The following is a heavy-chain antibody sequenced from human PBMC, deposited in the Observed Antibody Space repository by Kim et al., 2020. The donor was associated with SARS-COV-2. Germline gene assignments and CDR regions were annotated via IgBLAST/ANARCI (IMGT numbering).Heavy chain of an antibody. CDR1: GGSISSYY. CDR3: ARMTVEVWGYNWFDP. J-gene: IGHJ5*02. Sequence: SETLSLTCTVSGGSISSYYRSWIRQPPGKGLEWIGYIYYSGSTNYNPSLKSRVTISVDTSKNQFSLKLSSVTAADTAVYYCARMTVEVWGYNWFDPWGQGTLVTVSS. V-gene: IGHV4-59*01. CDR2: IYYSGST. D-gene: IGHD3-16*01.